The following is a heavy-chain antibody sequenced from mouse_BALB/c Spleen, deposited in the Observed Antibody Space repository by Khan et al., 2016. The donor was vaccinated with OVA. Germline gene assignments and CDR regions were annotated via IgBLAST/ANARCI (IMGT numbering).Heavy chain of an antibody. CDR1: GYSITSDYA. CDR3: ARIYGEDFDY. CDR2: ISYSGNT. Sequence: EVQLQESGPGLVKPSQSLSLTCTVTGYSITSDYAWNWIRQFPGNKLEWMGYISYSGNTKYNPSLTSRISITRNTTKNQFFLQLNSVTTEDTATYYCARIYGEDFDYWGQGTTLTVSS. V-gene: IGHV3-2*02. J-gene: IGHJ2*01. D-gene: IGHD1-1*01.